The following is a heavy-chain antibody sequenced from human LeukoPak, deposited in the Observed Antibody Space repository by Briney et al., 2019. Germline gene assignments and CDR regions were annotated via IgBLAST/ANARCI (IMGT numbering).Heavy chain of an antibody. V-gene: IGHV3-30*18. J-gene: IGHJ3*02. Sequence: GRSLSLSCAASGFTFSSYGMHWVRQAPGKGLEWVAVISYDGSNKYYADSVKGRFTISRDNSKNTLYLQMNSLRAEDTAVYYCAKGTGQWVYDVFDIWGQGTMVTVSS. CDR1: GFTFSSYG. D-gene: IGHD6-13*01. CDR3: AKGTGQWVYDVFDI. CDR2: ISYDGSNK.